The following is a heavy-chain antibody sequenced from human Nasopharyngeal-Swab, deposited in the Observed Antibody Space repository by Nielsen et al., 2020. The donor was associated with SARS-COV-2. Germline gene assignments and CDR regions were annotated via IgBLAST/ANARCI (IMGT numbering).Heavy chain of an antibody. J-gene: IGHJ4*02. V-gene: IGHV1-2*06. Sequence: ASVKVSCKASGYTFSDYYMHWVRQAPGQGLEWMGRVNPNSGDPIYVQEFQGRVTMTGDTSIGTAYMELRRLISDDTAVYYCVRDDGGVPGIPETGPPGAFWGKGTLVTVS. D-gene: IGHD6-13*01. CDR2: VNPNSGDP. CDR3: VRDDGGVPGIPETGPPGAF. CDR1: GYTFSDYY.